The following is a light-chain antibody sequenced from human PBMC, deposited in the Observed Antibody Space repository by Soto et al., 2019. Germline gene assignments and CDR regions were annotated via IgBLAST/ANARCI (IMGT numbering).Light chain of an antibody. Sequence: DVVMTQSPLSLPVTLGQPASISCRSSQSLAYSDGNIYLNWFQQRPGQSPRRLIYKVSNRDSGVPDRFSGSGSGTDFTLKISRVEAEDLGVYYCMQGRHWPASFGQGTRLEIK. CDR2: KVS. CDR1: QSLAYSDGNIY. J-gene: IGKJ5*01. CDR3: MQGRHWPAS. V-gene: IGKV2-30*01.